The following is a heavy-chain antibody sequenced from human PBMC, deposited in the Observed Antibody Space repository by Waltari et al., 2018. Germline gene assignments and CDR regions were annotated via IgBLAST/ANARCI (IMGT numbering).Heavy chain of an antibody. D-gene: IGHD3-22*01. J-gene: IGHJ4*02. Sequence: QVQLVQSGAEVKKPGSSVKVSCRASGGTFSSYAITWVRQAPGQGLEWLGGIIPIFGTANYAQKFQGRVTITADESTSTAYMERSSLRSEDTAVYYCARSDSSGYYSTGIYWGQGTLVTVSS. CDR1: GGTFSSYA. CDR3: ARSDSSGYYSTGIY. CDR2: IIPIFGTA. V-gene: IGHV1-69*01.